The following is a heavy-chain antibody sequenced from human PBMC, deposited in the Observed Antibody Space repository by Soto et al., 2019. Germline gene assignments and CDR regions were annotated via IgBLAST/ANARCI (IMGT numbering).Heavy chain of an antibody. Sequence: EVRLLESGGGLVQPGGSLRLSCFASGFTFPKYAMRWVRQAPGKGLEWVSVVTGRASSTYYADSVVGRFTISRDNSRNALFLQTNSMGAEDTAVYYCAKYLPSKKKQRLWAEAFHIWGPGTMLTVSS. D-gene: IGHD6-25*01. CDR3: AKYLPSKKKQRLWAEAFHI. CDR1: GFTFPKYA. J-gene: IGHJ3*02. CDR2: VTGRASST. V-gene: IGHV3-23*01.